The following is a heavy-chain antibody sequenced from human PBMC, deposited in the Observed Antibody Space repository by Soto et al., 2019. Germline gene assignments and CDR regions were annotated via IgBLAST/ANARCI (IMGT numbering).Heavy chain of an antibody. J-gene: IGHJ6*02. CDR2: IYYSGST. Sequence: SETLSLTCTVSGGSISSSSYYWGWIRQPPGKGLEWIGSIYYSGSTYYNPSLKSRVTISVDTSKNQFSLKLSSVTAADTAVYYCARQSGLHDFWSGYYTIGHNYYYYYGMDVWGQGTTVTVSS. CDR1: GGSISSSSYY. CDR3: ARQSGLHDFWSGYYTIGHNYYYYYGMDV. D-gene: IGHD3-3*01. V-gene: IGHV4-39*01.